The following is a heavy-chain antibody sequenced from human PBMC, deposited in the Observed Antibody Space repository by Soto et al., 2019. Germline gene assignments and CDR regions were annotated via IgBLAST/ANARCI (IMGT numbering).Heavy chain of an antibody. V-gene: IGHV3-30*18. Sequence: QVQLVESGGGVVQPGRSLRLSCAASGFTFSNHGMHWVRQAPGKGLEWVAFISYDGNIEYYADSVRGRLTVSRDNSKNTVYLQMNSLRGEDTAVYYCAKDPFVYGSGNHSGGLDDWGQGTTVTVSS. D-gene: IGHD3-10*01. J-gene: IGHJ6*02. CDR1: GFTFSNHG. CDR2: ISYDGNIE. CDR3: AKDPFVYGSGNHSGGLDD.